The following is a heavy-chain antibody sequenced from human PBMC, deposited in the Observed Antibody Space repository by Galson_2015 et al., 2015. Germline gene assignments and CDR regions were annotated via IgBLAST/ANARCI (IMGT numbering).Heavy chain of an antibody. J-gene: IGHJ4*02. CDR1: GFTFSSYR. CDR2: ISSSSSYI. V-gene: IGHV3-21*01. Sequence: SLRLSCAASGFTFSSYRMNWVRQAPGKGLEWVSSISSSSSYIYYADSVKGRFTISRDNSKNSLYLQMNSLRAEDTAVYYCARVREFGGSSGFDYWGQGTLVTVSS. CDR3: ARVREFGGSSGFDY. D-gene: IGHD3-16*01.